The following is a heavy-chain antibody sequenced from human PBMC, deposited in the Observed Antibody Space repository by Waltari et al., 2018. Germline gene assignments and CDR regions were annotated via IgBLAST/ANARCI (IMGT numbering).Heavy chain of an antibody. Sequence: QVQLVQSGAEVKKPGASVKVSCKASGYTFTSSDIHWVRQATGQGLEWMGWMNPNSGNTGYAQKFQGRLTLTRNTSISTAYMELSSLRSEDTAVYYCARGWAYCGGDCYSGWGQGTLVTVSS. CDR2: MNPNSGNT. CDR3: ARGWAYCGGDCYSG. CDR1: GYTFTSSD. V-gene: IGHV1-8*02. J-gene: IGHJ4*02. D-gene: IGHD2-21*02.